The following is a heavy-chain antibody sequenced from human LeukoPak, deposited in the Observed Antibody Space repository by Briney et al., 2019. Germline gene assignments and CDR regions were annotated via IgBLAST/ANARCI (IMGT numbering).Heavy chain of an antibody. CDR2: ISYDGSKK. CDR1: GFTFSSYG. Sequence: PGGSLRLSCAASGFTFSSYGMHWVRPAPGKGRGWGAVISYDGSKKYYAHSVKGRFTISRDNSKNTLYLQMNSLRAEDTAVYYCARVAHDYEYFQHWGQGTLVSVSS. V-gene: IGHV3-30*03. CDR3: ARVAHDYEYFQH. D-gene: IGHD4-11*01. J-gene: IGHJ1*01.